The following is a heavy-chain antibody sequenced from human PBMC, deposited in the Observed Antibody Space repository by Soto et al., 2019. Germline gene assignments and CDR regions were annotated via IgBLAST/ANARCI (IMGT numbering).Heavy chain of an antibody. D-gene: IGHD6-13*01. V-gene: IGHV1-69*01. CDR3: ARGESSSWYFYYYYGMDV. J-gene: IGHJ6*02. CDR1: GGTFSSYA. Sequence: QVQLVQSGAEVKKPGSSVKVSCKASGGTFSSYAISWVRQAPGQGLEWMGGIIPIFGTANYAQKFQGRVTITADESKSTAYMELSSLRSEDTAVYYCARGESSSWYFYYYYGMDVWGQGTTVTVSS. CDR2: IIPIFGTA.